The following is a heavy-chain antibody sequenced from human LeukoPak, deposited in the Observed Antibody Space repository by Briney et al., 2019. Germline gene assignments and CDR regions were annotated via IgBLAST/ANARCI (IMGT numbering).Heavy chain of an antibody. CDR1: GYTFTSYG. V-gene: IGHV1-18*01. D-gene: IGHD2-15*01. Sequence: GASVKVSCKASGYTFTSYGISWVRQAPGQGLEWMGWISAYNGNTNYAQKLQGRVTMSTDTSTSTVYMELRSLRSEDTAVYYCANLIFSGALDYWGQGTLVTVSS. CDR3: ANLIFSGALDY. J-gene: IGHJ4*02. CDR2: ISAYNGNT.